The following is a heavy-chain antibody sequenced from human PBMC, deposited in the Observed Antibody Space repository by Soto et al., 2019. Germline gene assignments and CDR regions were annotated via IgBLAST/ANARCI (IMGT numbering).Heavy chain of an antibody. CDR3: ARVFLGYYSSTSCPNAFDI. D-gene: IGHD2-2*01. V-gene: IGHV4-34*01. CDR2: INHSGST. J-gene: IGHJ3*02. CDR1: GGSFSGYY. Sequence: SETLSLTCAVYGGSFSGYYWSWIRQPPGKGLEWIGEINHSGSTNYNPSLKSRVTISVDTSKNQFSLKLSSVTAADTAVYYCARVFLGYYSSTSCPNAFDIWRQGPMVTVSS.